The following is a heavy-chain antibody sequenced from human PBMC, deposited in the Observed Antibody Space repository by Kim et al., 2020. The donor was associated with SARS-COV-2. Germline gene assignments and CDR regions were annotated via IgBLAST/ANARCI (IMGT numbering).Heavy chain of an antibody. CDR1: GGSISSSNW. J-gene: IGHJ4*02. CDR2: IYHSGST. CDR3: ARGRYGQDSCSEYYFDY. D-gene: IGHD2-15*01. V-gene: IGHV4-4*02. Sequence: SETLSLTCAVSGGSISSSNWWSWVRQPPGKGLEWIGEIYHSGSTNYNPSLKSRVTISVDKSKNQFSLKLSSVTAADTAVYYCARGRYGQDSCSEYYFDYWGQGTLVTVSS.